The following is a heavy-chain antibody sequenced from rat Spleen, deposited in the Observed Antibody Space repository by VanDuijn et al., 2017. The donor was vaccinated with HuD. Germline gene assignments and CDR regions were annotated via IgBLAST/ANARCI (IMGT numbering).Heavy chain of an antibody. CDR2: ISPSGGST. CDR3: GRTSLQWFRMDA. D-gene: IGHD1-1*01. J-gene: IGHJ4*01. CDR1: GFTFSDYY. Sequence: EVQLAESGGGLVQPGGSLKLSCAASGFTFSDYYMAWVRQAPTKGLEWVASISPSGGSTYYPDSVKGRFTISRDNAKSTQYLQMDSLRSEDTATYYCGRTSLQWFRMDAWGQGTSLTVSS. V-gene: IGHV5-25*01.